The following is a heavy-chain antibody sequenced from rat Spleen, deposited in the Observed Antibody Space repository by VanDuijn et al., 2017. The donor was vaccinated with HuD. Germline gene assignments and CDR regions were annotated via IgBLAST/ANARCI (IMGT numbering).Heavy chain of an antibody. CDR2: IIYDDTT. V-gene: IGHV5-17*01. D-gene: IGHD1-2*01. J-gene: IGHJ2*01. Sequence: EVQLVESGGGLVQPGRSLKLSCAASGFTFSDYGIAWVRQAPKKGLEWVATIIYDDTTYYRDSVKGRFTLSRDNAKRSLYLQMDSLRSEDTATYYCATPTIAAVGYYFDYWGQGVMVTVSS. CDR1: GFTFSDYG. CDR3: ATPTIAAVGYYFDY.